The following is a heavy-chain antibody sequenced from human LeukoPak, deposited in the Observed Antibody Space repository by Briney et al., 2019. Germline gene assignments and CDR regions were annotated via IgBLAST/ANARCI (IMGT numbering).Heavy chain of an antibody. Sequence: ASVKVSCKASGYTFTGYYMHWVRQAPGQGLEWMGIINPSDDSTRYAQKLQGRVTMTKDTSTNTVYMDLSSLSSDDTAVYYCARAYYDSSAYHHAVYFDYWGQGTLVTVSS. CDR1: GYTFTGYY. CDR2: INPSDDST. V-gene: IGHV1-46*01. J-gene: IGHJ4*02. CDR3: ARAYYDSSAYHHAVYFDY. D-gene: IGHD3-22*01.